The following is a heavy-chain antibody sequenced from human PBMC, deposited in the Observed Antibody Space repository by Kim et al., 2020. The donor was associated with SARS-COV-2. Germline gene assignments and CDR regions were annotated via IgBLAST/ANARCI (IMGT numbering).Heavy chain of an antibody. J-gene: IGHJ4*01. V-gene: IGHV1-2*02. CDR1: GYTFTGYY. CDR3: AREEGMGYYDFWSGYYPNFDY. D-gene: IGHD3-3*01. Sequence: ASVKVSCKASGYTFTGYYMHWVRQAPGQGLEWMGWINPNSGGTNYAQKFQGRVTMTRDTSISTAYMELSRLRSDDTAVYYCAREEGMGYYDFWSGYYPNFDYWGXXTLVTVSS. CDR2: INPNSGGT.